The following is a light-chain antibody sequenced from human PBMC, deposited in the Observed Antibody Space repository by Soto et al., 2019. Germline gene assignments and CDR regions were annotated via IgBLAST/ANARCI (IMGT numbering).Light chain of an antibody. CDR3: SSYAGNNNYV. CDR2: EVT. V-gene: IGLV2-8*01. Sequence: QSVLAQPPSASGSPGQSVTFSCTGTSSDIGDYNYVSWYQQHPGKAPKLMIYEVTKRPSGVPDRFSGSKSRNTASLTVSGLQADDEADYYCSSYAGNNNYVFGTGTKVTVL. CDR1: SSDIGDYNY. J-gene: IGLJ1*01.